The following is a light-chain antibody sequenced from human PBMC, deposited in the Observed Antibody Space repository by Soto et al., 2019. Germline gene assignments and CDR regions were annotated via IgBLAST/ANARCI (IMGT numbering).Light chain of an antibody. V-gene: IGKV1-33*01. CDR3: QQYHSLIT. J-gene: IGKJ5*01. CDR1: QSISSY. Sequence: DIQMTQSPSSLSASVGDRVTITCRASQSISSYLNWYQQKPGKAPKLLISDASRLETGVPSRFSGRGSGTDFTFTISSLQPEDIATYYCQQYHSLITFGRGTRLEIK. CDR2: DAS.